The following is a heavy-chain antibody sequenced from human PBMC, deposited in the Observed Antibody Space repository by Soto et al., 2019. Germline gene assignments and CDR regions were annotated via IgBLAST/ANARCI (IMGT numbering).Heavy chain of an antibody. D-gene: IGHD2-15*01. Sequence: EVQLVESGGGLVQPGGSLRLSCETSGFTFSDHYIDWVRQAPGKGLEWVGRTRNKAKSYTRDYGASVKGRFTISRDDSRNSVYLQMNSLKTEDTAVYYCVSMLLRDGFDCFYIWGQGTMVTVSS. V-gene: IGHV3-72*01. CDR1: GFTFSDHY. J-gene: IGHJ3*02. CDR3: VSMLLRDGFDCFYI. CDR2: TRNKAKSYTR.